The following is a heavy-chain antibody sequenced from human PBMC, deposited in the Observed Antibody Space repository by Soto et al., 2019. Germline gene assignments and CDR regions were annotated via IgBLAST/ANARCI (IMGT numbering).Heavy chain of an antibody. D-gene: IGHD6-13*01. CDR2: INPSGGST. V-gene: IGHV1-46*03. J-gene: IGHJ5*02. Sequence: ASVKVSCETSGYIFTNYYIHCVRQAPGQGLEWMGIINPSGGSTRYAQNFQGRVTMTRDTSTNTVYMDLSSLRSEDTAVYYCARFRQQLRLFDPWGQGTLVTVSS. CDR3: ARFRQQLRLFDP. CDR1: GYIFTNYY.